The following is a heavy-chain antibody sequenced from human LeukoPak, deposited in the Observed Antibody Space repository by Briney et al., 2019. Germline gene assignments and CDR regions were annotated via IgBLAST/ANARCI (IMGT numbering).Heavy chain of an antibody. Sequence: GASVKVSCKASGYTFTGYYMHWVRQAPGQGLEWMGWINPNSGGTNYAQKFEGRVTMTRDTSISTAYMELSRLTSDDTAVYYCARDGPWLLEWSNTGFFDFWGHGTLVTVSS. CDR3: ARDGPWLLEWSNTGFFDF. CDR1: GYTFTGYY. CDR2: INPNSGGT. J-gene: IGHJ4*01. D-gene: IGHD3-3*01. V-gene: IGHV1-2*02.